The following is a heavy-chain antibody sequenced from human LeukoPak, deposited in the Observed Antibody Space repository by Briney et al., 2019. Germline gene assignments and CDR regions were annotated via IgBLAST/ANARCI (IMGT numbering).Heavy chain of an antibody. J-gene: IGHJ3*02. CDR2: IIPIFGTA. D-gene: IGHD2-15*01. CDR1: GGTFSSYA. V-gene: IGHV1-69*01. Sequence: SVKVSCKASGGTFSSYAISWVRQAPGQGLEWMGGIIPIFGTANYAQKFQGRVTITADESTSTAYMELSSLKASDTAMYYCASEGIIAVGAAFDIWGQGTLVTVSS. CDR3: ASEGIIAVGAAFDI.